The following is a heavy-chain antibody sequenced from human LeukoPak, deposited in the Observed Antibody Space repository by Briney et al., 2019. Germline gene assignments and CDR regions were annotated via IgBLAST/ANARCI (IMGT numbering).Heavy chain of an antibody. CDR2: IYYSGST. J-gene: IGHJ6*03. D-gene: IGHD6-6*01. CDR1: GGSISSSSYY. V-gene: IGHV4-39*01. Sequence: SETLSLTCTVSGGSISSSSYYWGWIRQPPGKGLEWIGSIYYSGSTYYNPSLKSRVTISVDTSKNQLSLKLSSVTAADTAVYYCARLYSSSSGGYYYYYMDVWGKGTTVTVSS. CDR3: ARLYSSSSGGYYYYYMDV.